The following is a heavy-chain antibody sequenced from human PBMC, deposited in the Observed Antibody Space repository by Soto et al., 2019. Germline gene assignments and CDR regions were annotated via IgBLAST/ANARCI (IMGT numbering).Heavy chain of an antibody. CDR2: ISGSGGST. CDR1: GFTFSDDG. CDR3: AKRNGDYLNGMDV. J-gene: IGHJ6*02. V-gene: IGHV3-23*01. D-gene: IGHD4-17*01. Sequence: EVQLLESGGDSVQPGGSLRLSCVASGFTFSDDGMSWVRQAPGRGLEGVSAISGSGGSTIYADAVKGRFTISRDSSKNILYLQMNTLRAEDTAIYYCAKRNGDYLNGMDVWGQGTTVTVSS.